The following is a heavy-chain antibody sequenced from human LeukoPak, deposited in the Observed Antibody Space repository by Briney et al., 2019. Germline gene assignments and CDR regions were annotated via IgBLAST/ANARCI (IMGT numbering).Heavy chain of an antibody. J-gene: IGHJ4*02. CDR3: ASPRSGGYFDY. D-gene: IGHD3-10*01. CDR2: MNGDESST. CDR1: GFTFSSSW. V-gene: IGHV3-74*01. Sequence: GGSLRLSCAASGFTFSSSWMHWVRQAPGKGLVWVSRMNGDESSTNYADSVKGRFTISRDNAKNTVYLQMNSLRVEDTAVYYCASPRSGGYFDYWGQGTLVTVSS.